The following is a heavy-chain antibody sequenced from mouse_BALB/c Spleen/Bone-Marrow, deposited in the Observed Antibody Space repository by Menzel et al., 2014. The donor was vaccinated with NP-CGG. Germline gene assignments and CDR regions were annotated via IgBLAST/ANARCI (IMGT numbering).Heavy chain of an antibody. V-gene: IGHV1-77*01. CDR1: GYTFTDYV. J-gene: IGHJ1*01. CDR3: ARYYDYDWYFDV. CDR2: IYPGSGST. Sequence: QVHVKQSGPELVKPGASVKMSCKASGYTFTDYVISWVKQRTGQGLEWIGEIYPGSGSTYYNEKFKGKATLTADKSSSTAYMQLSSLTSEDSAVYFCARYYDYDWYFDVWGAGTTVTVSS. D-gene: IGHD2-4*01.